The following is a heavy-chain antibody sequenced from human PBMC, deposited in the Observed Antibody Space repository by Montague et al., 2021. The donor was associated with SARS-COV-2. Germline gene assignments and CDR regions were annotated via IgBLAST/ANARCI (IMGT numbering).Heavy chain of an antibody. CDR3: ARDSRTDFDWLFPDSGSYYYYMDV. J-gene: IGHJ6*03. CDR2: MNHSGST. Sequence: SETLSLTCAVYGGSFSGYYWSWIRQPPGKGLEWIGEMNHSGSTNYNPSLKSRVTISVDTSKNQFSLKLSSVTAADTAVYYCARDSRTDFDWLFPDSGSYYYYMDVWGKGTTVTVSS. D-gene: IGHD3-9*01. V-gene: IGHV4-34*01. CDR1: GGSFSGYY.